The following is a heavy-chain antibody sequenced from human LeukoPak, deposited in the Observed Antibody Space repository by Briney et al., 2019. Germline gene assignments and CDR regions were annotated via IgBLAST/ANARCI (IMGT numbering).Heavy chain of an antibody. J-gene: IGHJ6*03. D-gene: IGHD3-16*01. CDR2: IKGIGPTT. CDR3: ARAGELRYMDV. CDR1: GFTFGDYY. Sequence: PGGSLRLSGAASGFTFGDYYMSWIRRAPGKGREWVSTIKGIGPTTYYADSLKGRFTISRDNAKNSLFLQMSSLRADDTAIYYCARAGELRYMDVWGKGTAVTVSS. V-gene: IGHV3-11*04.